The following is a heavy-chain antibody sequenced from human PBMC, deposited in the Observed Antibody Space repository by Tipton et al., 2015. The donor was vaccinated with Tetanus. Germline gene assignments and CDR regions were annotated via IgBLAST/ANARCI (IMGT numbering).Heavy chain of an antibody. CDR1: GYTFTGYY. Sequence: QLVQSGAEVKKPGASVKVSCKASGYTFTGYYMHWVRQAPGQGLEWMGWINPNSGGTNYAQKFQGWVTMTRDTSISTAYMELSRLRSDDTAVYYCARAGHCGSTSCYLWFGPWGQGTLVTVSS. J-gene: IGHJ5*02. CDR2: INPNSGGT. CDR3: ARAGHCGSTSCYLWFGP. V-gene: IGHV1-2*04. D-gene: IGHD2-2*01.